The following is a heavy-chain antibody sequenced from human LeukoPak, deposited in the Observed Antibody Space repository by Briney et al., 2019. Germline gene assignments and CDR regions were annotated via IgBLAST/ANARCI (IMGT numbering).Heavy chain of an antibody. CDR2: MNRDGSEK. Sequence: PGGSLRLSCAASGFTFAPYWMTWVRQAPGKGLEYVATMNRDGSEKYHVDSVKGRFTISRDNSKNSLYLQMDSLRAEDTAVYYCARGIEEWLYLYYWGQGALVTVAS. J-gene: IGHJ4*02. D-gene: IGHD3-3*01. V-gene: IGHV3-7*04. CDR3: ARGIEEWLYLYY. CDR1: GFTFAPYW.